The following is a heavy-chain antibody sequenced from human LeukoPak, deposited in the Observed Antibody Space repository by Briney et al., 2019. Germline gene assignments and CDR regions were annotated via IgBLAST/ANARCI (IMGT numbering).Heavy chain of an antibody. Sequence: GESLQISCEGSGSIFTSYWIGWVRQLRGKGVEGMGIIYPGDSDTRYSPSFQGQVTISADKSISPAYLQWSSLKASDTAMYYCARSNGDYYDYWGQGTLVTVSS. CDR1: GSIFTSYW. J-gene: IGHJ4*02. CDR3: ARSNGDYYDY. D-gene: IGHD4-17*01. V-gene: IGHV5-51*01. CDR2: IYPGDSDT.